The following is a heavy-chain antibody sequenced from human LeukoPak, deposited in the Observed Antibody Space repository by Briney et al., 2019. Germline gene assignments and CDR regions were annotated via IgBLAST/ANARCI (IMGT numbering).Heavy chain of an antibody. CDR3: ATGSPMMRLTTNDFYFYMDV. V-gene: IGHV1-24*01. CDR1: GYTIFEFS. CDR2: FYPVVGET. Sequence: ASAKVSCKDSGYTIFEFSMRLVRETPGKGREWRGGFYPVVGETIYAEKFQGRVSMTEDTSTDTAYMELSSLRSEDTAVYYCATGSPMMRLTTNDFYFYMDVWGKGTTVTVSS. D-gene: IGHD3-3*01. J-gene: IGHJ6*03.